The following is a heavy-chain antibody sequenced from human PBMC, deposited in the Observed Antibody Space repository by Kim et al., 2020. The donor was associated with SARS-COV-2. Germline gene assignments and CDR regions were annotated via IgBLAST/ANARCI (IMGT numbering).Heavy chain of an antibody. D-gene: IGHD6-19*01. J-gene: IGHJ5*02. Sequence: SETLSLTCAVYGGSFSGYYWSWIRQPPGKGLEWIGEINHSGSTNYNPSLKSRVTISVDTSKNQFSLKLSSVTAADTAVYYCARGSEQWLVLWANNWFDPWGQGTLVTVSS. CDR2: INHSGST. CDR1: GGSFSGYY. V-gene: IGHV4-34*01. CDR3: ARGSEQWLVLWANNWFDP.